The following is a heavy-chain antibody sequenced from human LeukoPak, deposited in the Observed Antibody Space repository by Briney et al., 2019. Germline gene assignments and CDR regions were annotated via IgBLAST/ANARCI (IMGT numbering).Heavy chain of an antibody. CDR3: AKFGLAGSGRYHDAFDI. V-gene: IGHV3-23*01. CDR2: ISGSGGST. J-gene: IGHJ3*02. Sequence: GGSLRLSCAASGFTFRSYGMTWVRQAPGKGLKWVSAISGSGGSTYYADSVKGRSTISRDNSKNTLYLQMNSLRAEDTAVYYCAKFGLAGSGRYHDAFDIWGQGTMVTVSS. D-gene: IGHD3-10*01. CDR1: GFTFRSYG.